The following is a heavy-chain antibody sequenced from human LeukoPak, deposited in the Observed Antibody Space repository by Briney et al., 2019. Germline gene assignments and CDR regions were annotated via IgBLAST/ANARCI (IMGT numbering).Heavy chain of an antibody. Sequence: SETLSLTCAVSGYSISSGYYWGWIRQPPGKGLEGIGSIYHSGSTFYNPSLRSQFPISADTSKKQCSLPLSSVTAADTAVYYCARPQGATAMVAFDIWGQGTMVTVSS. J-gene: IGHJ3*02. V-gene: IGHV4-38-2*01. CDR2: IYHSGST. CDR1: GYSISSGYY. CDR3: ARPQGATAMVAFDI. D-gene: IGHD2-2*01.